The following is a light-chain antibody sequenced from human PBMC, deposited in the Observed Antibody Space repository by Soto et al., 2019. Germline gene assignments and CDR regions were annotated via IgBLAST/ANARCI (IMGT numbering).Light chain of an antibody. Sequence: EIVLTQSPGTLSLSPGERATLSCRASQSVSNNYLAWYQQKPGQAPRLLIYDASNRATGIPARFSGSGSGTDFTLTISSLEPEDFAVYYCQLRNNWPPEVTFGPGTKVDIK. CDR3: QLRNNWPPEVT. J-gene: IGKJ3*01. CDR1: QSVSNNY. CDR2: DAS. V-gene: IGKV3-11*01.